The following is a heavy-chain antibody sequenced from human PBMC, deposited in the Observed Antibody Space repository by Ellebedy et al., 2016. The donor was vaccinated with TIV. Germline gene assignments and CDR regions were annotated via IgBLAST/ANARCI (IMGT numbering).Heavy chain of an antibody. V-gene: IGHV1-46*01. CDR1: GYTFSTYY. J-gene: IGHJ4*02. CDR3: ARGRDSGSLNFDY. Sequence: AASVKVSCKASGYTFSTYYIHWVRQAPGQGLEWMGIIEPRGGITGYAQQFQGRVAMTRDTSTNMISMEMTSMRSEDTAVYYCARGRDSGSLNFDYWGQGALVTVSS. CDR2: IEPRGGIT. D-gene: IGHD1-26*01.